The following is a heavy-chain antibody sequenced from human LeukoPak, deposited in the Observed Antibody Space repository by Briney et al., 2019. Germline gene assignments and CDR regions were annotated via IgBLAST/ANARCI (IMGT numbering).Heavy chain of an antibody. CDR1: GGSISSSSYY. Sequence: PSETLSLTCTVSGGSISSSSYYWGWIRQPPGKGLEWIGNIYYSGSTYYNPSLKSRVSISVDTSKKHFSLRLSSMTAADTAVYYCARLGGYSYGYSGAFDIWGQGTMVTVSS. CDR2: IYYSGST. CDR3: ARLGGYSYGYSGAFDI. V-gene: IGHV4-39*02. D-gene: IGHD5-18*01. J-gene: IGHJ3*02.